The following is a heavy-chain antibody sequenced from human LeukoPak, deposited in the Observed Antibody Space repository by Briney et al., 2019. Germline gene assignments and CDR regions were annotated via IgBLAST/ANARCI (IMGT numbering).Heavy chain of an antibody. CDR3: ARRGIWDLQIGNWFHP. D-gene: IGHD3-16*01. CDR2: IYSSGNS. J-gene: IGHJ5*02. V-gene: IGHV4-39*01. CDR1: GDSITTNSYW. Sequence: SETLSLTCSLSGDSITTNSYWWGWIRQSPGKGLEWIGSIYSSGNSYYNPSLKSRATISPDTSKNQYPLRLTSVTAADTAVYYCARRGIWDLQIGNWFHPWGQGILVTVSS.